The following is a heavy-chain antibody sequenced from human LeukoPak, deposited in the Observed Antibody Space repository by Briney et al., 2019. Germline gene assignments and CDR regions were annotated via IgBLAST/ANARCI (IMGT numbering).Heavy chain of an antibody. CDR3: ARSRDFYDSSGYYRFYFDF. J-gene: IGHJ4*02. D-gene: IGHD3-22*01. Sequence: ASVKVSCKVSGHTFTGYHMHWVGQAPGQGLEWMGLINPNSGGTNYGQKFQDRVTMTRDTSINTAYMELSSLRSDDTAVYYCARSRDFYDSSGYYRFYFDFWGQGTLVTVSS. V-gene: IGHV1-2*02. CDR1: GHTFTGYH. CDR2: INPNSGGT.